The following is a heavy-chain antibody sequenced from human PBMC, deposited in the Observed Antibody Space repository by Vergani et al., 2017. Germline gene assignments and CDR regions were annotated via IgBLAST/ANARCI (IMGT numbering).Heavy chain of an antibody. D-gene: IGHD1-1*01. Sequence: QVQLQESGPGLVKPSQTLSLTCTVSGGSISSGSYYWSWIRQPAGKGLEWIGRIYTSGSTNYNPSLKSRVTMSGDTSKSQFSLKLSSVTAAGTAVYYCARGTRAPYYYYYYMDVWSKGTTVSVSS. CDR3: ARGTRAPYYYYYYMDV. CDR2: IYTSGST. CDR1: GGSISSGSYY. J-gene: IGHJ6*03. V-gene: IGHV4-61*02.